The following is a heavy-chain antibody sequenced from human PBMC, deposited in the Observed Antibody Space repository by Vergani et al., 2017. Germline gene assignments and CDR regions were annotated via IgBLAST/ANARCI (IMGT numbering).Heavy chain of an antibody. V-gene: IGHV3-48*01. CDR2: ISSSSSTL. Sequence: EVQLLESGGGLVQPGGSLRLSCAASGFTFSRYSMNWVRQAPGKGLEWVSYISSSSSTLYYADSVKGRFTISRDNAKNSLYLQMNSLRAEDTSVYYCARDRVDSCDLWGQGTLVTVSS. J-gene: IGHJ4*02. CDR1: GFTFSRYS. D-gene: IGHD6-19*01. CDR3: ARDRVDSCDL.